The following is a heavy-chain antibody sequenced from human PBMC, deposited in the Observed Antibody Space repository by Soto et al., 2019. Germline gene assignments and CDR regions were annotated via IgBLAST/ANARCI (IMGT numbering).Heavy chain of an antibody. J-gene: IGHJ4*02. D-gene: IGHD3-9*01. CDR1: GGSIISSSYC. CDR3: GRLEGLATISYYFDY. CDR2: VYYSGST. V-gene: IGHV4-39*01. Sequence: SETLSVTCTVAGGSIISSSYCWGWVRQPPGKGLEWIGSVYYSGSTYYNPSLESRVTISVDKSKNQFSLKLMSLSAADTAVYYCGRLEGLATISYYFDYWGQGALVTVSS.